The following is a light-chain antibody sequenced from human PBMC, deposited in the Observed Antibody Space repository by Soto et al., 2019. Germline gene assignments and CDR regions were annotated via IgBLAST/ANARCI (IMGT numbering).Light chain of an antibody. CDR3: QQSYSTPYT. CDR2: AAS. J-gene: IGKJ2*01. Sequence: DIQMTQSPSSLSSSVGDRVTITCRASQSISTYLNWYQQKPGKAPKLLIYAASNLQSGVPSRFSGSGSGTDFTLTISSLQPEDFATYYCQQSYSTPYTFGQGTELESK. V-gene: IGKV1-39*01. CDR1: QSISTY.